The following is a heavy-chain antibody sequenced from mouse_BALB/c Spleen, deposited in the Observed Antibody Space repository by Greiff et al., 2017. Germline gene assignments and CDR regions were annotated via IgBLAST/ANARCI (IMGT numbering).Heavy chain of an antibody. D-gene: IGHD2-10*02. Sequence: DVQLVESGGGLVKPGGSLKLSCAASGFTFSSYAMSWVRQSPEKRLEWVAEISSGGSYTYYPDTVTGRFTISRDNAKNTLYLEMSSLRSEDTAMYYCARSSYGNYAMDYWGQGTSVTVSS. CDR1: GFTFSSYA. CDR2: ISSGGSYT. CDR3: ARSSYGNYAMDY. J-gene: IGHJ4*01. V-gene: IGHV5-9-4*01.